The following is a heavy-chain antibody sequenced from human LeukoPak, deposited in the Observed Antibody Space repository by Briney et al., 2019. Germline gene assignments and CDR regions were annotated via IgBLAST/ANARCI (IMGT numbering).Heavy chain of an antibody. CDR2: ISPNIGGT. D-gene: IGHD1-26*01. CDR1: GYTFAVYY. J-gene: IGHJ3*02. CDR3: ARGESSDAFDI. V-gene: IGHV1-2*02. Sequence: ASVKVSCKASGYTFAVYYIHWFRQAPGQGLEWMGWISPNIGGTTFAQRFQGRVTMTRDPSISTVYMELTRLRPDDTAVYYCARGESSDAFDIWGQGTMVTVSS.